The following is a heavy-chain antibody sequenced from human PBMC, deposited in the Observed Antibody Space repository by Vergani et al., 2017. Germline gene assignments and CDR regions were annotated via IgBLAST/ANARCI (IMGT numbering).Heavy chain of an antibody. D-gene: IGHD3-3*01. J-gene: IGHJ4*02. Sequence: QVQLVQSGAEVKKPGASVKVSCKASGYTFTSYDINWVRQATGQGLEWMGWMNPNSGNTGYAQKLQGRVTITRDTSASTAYMELSSLRSEDTAVYYCARVFQLRFLEWLSEGAFDIWGQGTLVTVSS. CDR1: GYTFTSYD. CDR2: MNPNSGNT. CDR3: ARVFQLRFLEWLSEGAFDI. V-gene: IGHV1-8*01.